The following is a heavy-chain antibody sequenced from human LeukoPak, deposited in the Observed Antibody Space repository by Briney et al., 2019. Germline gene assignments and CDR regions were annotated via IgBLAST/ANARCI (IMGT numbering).Heavy chain of an antibody. Sequence: GGSLRLSCAASGFTFSDYYMSWIRQAPGRGLEWVTVISYDGSNKYYADSVKGRFTISRDNSKNTLYLQMNSLRAEDAAVYYCAKDGEWFGELSTPPYYYYYYMDVWGKGTTVTVSS. J-gene: IGHJ6*03. CDR1: GFTFSDYY. D-gene: IGHD3-10*01. V-gene: IGHV3-30*18. CDR2: ISYDGSNK. CDR3: AKDGEWFGELSTPPYYYYYYMDV.